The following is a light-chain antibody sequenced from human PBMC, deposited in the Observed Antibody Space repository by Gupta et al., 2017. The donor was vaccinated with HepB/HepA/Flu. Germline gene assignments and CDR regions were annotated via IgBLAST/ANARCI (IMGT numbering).Light chain of an antibody. CDR3: RQNLPEPLT. CDR2: EVS. V-gene: IGKV2D-29*01. CDR1: QILLHSSGKTY. Sequence: IVMTQTPLSLSVTPGQPASISCKSSQILLHSSGKTYLYWYLDKPGQPPQLLLYEVSIPCPGVPDRTSGRGPSTDFRLRISRMKAEALVLSYSRQNLPEPLTFGEGTRMEIK. J-gene: IGKJ5*01.